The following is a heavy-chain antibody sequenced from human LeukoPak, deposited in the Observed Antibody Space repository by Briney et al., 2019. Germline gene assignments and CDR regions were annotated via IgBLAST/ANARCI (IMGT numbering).Heavy chain of an antibody. J-gene: IGHJ4*02. Sequence: PSETLSLXCAVYGGSFSGYYWSWIRQPPGKGLEWIGEINHSGSTNYNPSLKSRVTISVDSSKNQFSLKLSSVTAADTAVYYCARAPLRYFDWLSRGYFDYWGQGTLVTVSS. CDR2: INHSGST. CDR3: ARAPLRYFDWLSRGYFDY. D-gene: IGHD3-9*01. V-gene: IGHV4-34*01. CDR1: GGSFSGYY.